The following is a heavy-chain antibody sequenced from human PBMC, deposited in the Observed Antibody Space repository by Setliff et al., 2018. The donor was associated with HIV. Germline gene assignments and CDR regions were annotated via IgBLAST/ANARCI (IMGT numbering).Heavy chain of an antibody. CDR3: ARVIGYFSGWYLKY. D-gene: IGHD6-19*01. CDR1: GYTFIDYF. V-gene: IGHV1-8*02. CDR2: MNPNSGNT. J-gene: IGHJ4*02. Sequence: ASVKVSCKASGYTFIDYFIHWVRQAPGQGLEWMGWMNPNSGNTGYARKFQGRITMTRNTSITTAYMELSSLGSEDTAVYYCARVIGYFSGWYLKYWGQGTPVTVSS.